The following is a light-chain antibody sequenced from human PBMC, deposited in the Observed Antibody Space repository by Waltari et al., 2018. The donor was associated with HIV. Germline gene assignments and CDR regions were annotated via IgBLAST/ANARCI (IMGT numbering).Light chain of an antibody. V-gene: IGLV2-23*02. Sequence: HSALTQPASVSGSPGQTITISCPGASTAVGTYDLVSWYQHHPGKAPKLIIYEVTERPSGISNRFSGSKSANTASLTISGLQADDEADYYCSSYTVSETLVFGGGTKLTVL. CDR2: EVT. CDR3: SSYTVSETLV. J-gene: IGLJ2*01. CDR1: STAVGTYDL.